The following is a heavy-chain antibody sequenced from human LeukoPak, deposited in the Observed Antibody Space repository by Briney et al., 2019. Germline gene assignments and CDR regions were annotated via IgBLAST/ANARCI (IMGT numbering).Heavy chain of an antibody. V-gene: IGHV4-39*01. CDR3: ARYCSGGSCVMDV. CDR1: GGSISSSSYY. CDR2: IYYSGST. D-gene: IGHD2-15*01. Sequence: SETLSLTCTVSGGSISSSSYYWGWIRQPPGKGLEWIGSIYYSGSTYYNPSLKSRVTISVDTSKNQFSLKLSSVTAADTAVYYCARYCSGGSCVMDVWGKGTTVTVSS. J-gene: IGHJ6*03.